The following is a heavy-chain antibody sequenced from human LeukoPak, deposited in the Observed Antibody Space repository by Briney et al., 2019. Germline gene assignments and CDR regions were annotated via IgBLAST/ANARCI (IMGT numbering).Heavy chain of an antibody. CDR1: GFTFRTNA. V-gene: IGHV3-30-3*01. J-gene: IGHJ4*02. Sequence: GGSLRLSCAPSGFTFRTNAMHWVRQAPGKGLEWVAVISDDAYNKYYADSVKGRFTTSRDNSKNTLYLEMNSLRAEDTSVYYCSRDFSGVSQIDYWGQGTLATVSS. CDR2: ISDDAYNK. D-gene: IGHD2-8*01. CDR3: SRDFSGVSQIDY.